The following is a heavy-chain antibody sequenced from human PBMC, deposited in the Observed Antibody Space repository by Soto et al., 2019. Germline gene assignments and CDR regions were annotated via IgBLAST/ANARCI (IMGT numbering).Heavy chain of an antibody. Sequence: SETLSLTCTVSGGSISSSSYYWGWIRQPPGKGLEWIGSIYYSGSTYYNPSLKSRVTISVDTSKNQFSLKLSSVTAADTAVYYCARRISYGIFDYWGQGTLVTSPQ. D-gene: IGHD5-18*01. CDR1: GGSISSSSYY. J-gene: IGHJ4*02. CDR2: IYYSGST. V-gene: IGHV4-39*01. CDR3: ARRISYGIFDY.